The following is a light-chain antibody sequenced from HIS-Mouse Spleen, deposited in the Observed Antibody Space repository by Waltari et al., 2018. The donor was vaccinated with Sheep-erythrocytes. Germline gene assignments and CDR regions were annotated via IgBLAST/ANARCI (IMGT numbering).Light chain of an antibody. CDR3: CSYAGSYNHV. J-gene: IGLJ1*01. V-gene: IGLV2-11*01. CDR1: RSDVGRYNY. Sequence: QSALTQPRSVSGSPAQSVTISCTGTRSDVGRYNYVSWYQQHPGKVPKLMIHDVSKRPSGVPDRFSGSKSGNTASLTISGLQAEDEDDYYCCSYAGSYNHVFATGTKVTVL. CDR2: DVS.